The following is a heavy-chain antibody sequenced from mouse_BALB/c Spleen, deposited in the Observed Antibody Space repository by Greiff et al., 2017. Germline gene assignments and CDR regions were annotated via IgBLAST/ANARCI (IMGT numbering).Heavy chain of an antibody. CDR2: INPSNGRT. V-gene: IGHV1S81*02. CDR1: GYTFTSYW. J-gene: IGHJ4*01. Sequence: QVQLQQPGAELVKPGASVKLSCKASGYTFTSYWMHWVKQRPGQGLEWIGEINPSNGRTNYNEKFKSKATLTVDKSSSTAYMQLSSLTSEDSAVYYCARSTYCRYDEGEDYWGQGTTVTVSS. D-gene: IGHD2-14*01. CDR3: ARSTYCRYDEGEDY.